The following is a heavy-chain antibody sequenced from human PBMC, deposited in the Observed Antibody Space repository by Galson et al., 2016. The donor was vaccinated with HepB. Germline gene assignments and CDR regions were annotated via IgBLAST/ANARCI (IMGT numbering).Heavy chain of an antibody. Sequence: SLRLSCAASGFTFSSYAMSWVRQAPGKGLEWVSVISGSGGITYDADSVKGRFTISRDNSKNMLYLQMNSLRAEDTAVYYCAKVGAMTTVVSRFDYWGQGTLVTVSS. CDR1: GFTFSSYA. J-gene: IGHJ4*02. D-gene: IGHD4-23*01. CDR2: ISGSGGIT. V-gene: IGHV3-23*01. CDR3: AKVGAMTTVVSRFDY.